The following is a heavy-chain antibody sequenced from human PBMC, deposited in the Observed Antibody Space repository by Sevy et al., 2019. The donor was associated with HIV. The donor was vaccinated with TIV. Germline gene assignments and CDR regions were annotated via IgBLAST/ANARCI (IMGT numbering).Heavy chain of an antibody. CDR1: GYSFTSYW. CDR2: IYPGDSDT. J-gene: IGHJ4*02. Sequence: GESLKISCKGSGYSFTSYWIGWVRQMPGKGLEWMGIIYPGDSDTRYSPSFQGQVPISADKSISTAYLQWSSLKASDTAMYYCVRHPPRSLEVVVPDYWGQGTLVTVSS. D-gene: IGHD3-22*01. V-gene: IGHV5-51*01. CDR3: VRHPPRSLEVVVPDY.